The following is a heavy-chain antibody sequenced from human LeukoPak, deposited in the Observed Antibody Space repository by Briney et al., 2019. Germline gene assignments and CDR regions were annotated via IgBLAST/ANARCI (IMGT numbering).Heavy chain of an antibody. Sequence: TPGGSLRLSCAASGFTFSSYSMNWVRQAPGKVLEWVSSISSSSSYIYYADSVKGRFTISRDNTKNSLYLQMNSLRAEDTAVYYCAREMSYYYDSSGYPGFDYWGQGTLVTVSS. V-gene: IGHV3-21*01. CDR3: AREMSYYYDSSGYPGFDY. D-gene: IGHD3-22*01. CDR1: GFTFSSYS. CDR2: ISSSSSYI. J-gene: IGHJ4*02.